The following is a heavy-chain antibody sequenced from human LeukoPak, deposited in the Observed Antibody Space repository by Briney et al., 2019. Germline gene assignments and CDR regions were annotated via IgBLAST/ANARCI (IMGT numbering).Heavy chain of an antibody. V-gene: IGHV4-38-2*02. CDR3: ASEYYDSSGYYPLYYFDY. J-gene: IGHJ4*02. CDR1: GYSISSGYY. CDR2: IHHSGST. D-gene: IGHD3-22*01. Sequence: PSETLSLTCTVSGYSISSGYYWGWIRQPPGKGLEWIGSIHHSGSTYYNPSLKSRVTISVDTSKNQFSLKLSSVTAADTAVYYCASEYYDSSGYYPLYYFDYWGQGTLVTVSS.